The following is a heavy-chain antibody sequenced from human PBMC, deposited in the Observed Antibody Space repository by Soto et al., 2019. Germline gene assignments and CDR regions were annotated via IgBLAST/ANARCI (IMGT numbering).Heavy chain of an antibody. CDR1: GASISSGGYS. CDR3: ARAQLAPFGVVITPGWWFDP. D-gene: IGHD3-3*01. CDR2: IYHSGST. V-gene: IGHV4-30-2*01. J-gene: IGHJ5*02. Sequence: QLQLQESGSGLVKPSQTLSLTCSVSGASISSGGYSWSWIRQPPGKGLEWIGYIYHSGSTYYDPSLKDRVTISVDRSKNQCSLKQSPVTGADAAVYHCARAQLAPFGVVITPGWWFDPWGQGTLVTVSS.